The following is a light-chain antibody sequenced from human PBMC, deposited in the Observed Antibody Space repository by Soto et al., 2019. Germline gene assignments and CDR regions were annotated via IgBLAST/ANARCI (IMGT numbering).Light chain of an antibody. CDR3: QQYDKWPYT. CDR1: QSVRSN. J-gene: IGKJ2*01. Sequence: EIVMTQSPATLSVSPGERATLSCRASQSVRSNLAWYQQKPGQAPRLLIHGASTRATGIPARFSGSGSGTEFTLTITSLQSEDFAVYYCQQYDKWPYTFGQGTNLEIK. V-gene: IGKV3-15*01. CDR2: GAS.